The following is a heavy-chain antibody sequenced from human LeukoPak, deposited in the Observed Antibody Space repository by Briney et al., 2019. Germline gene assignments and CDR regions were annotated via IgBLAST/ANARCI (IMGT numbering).Heavy chain of an antibody. V-gene: IGHV4-34*01. Sequence: SETLSLTCAVYGGSFSGYYWSWIRQPPGKGLEWIGEINHGGSTNYNPSLKSRVTISVDTSKNQFSLKLSSVTAADTAVYYCARLDXYYGSXXXLVFWGQGTXVTVSS. D-gene: IGHD3-10*01. CDR1: GGSFSGYY. CDR2: INHGGST. J-gene: IGHJ3*01. CDR3: ARLDXYYGSXXXLVF.